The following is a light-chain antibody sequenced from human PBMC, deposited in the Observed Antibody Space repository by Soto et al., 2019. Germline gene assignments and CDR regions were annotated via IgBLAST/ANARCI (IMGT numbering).Light chain of an antibody. V-gene: IGKV3-20*01. CDR3: QLYGS. Sequence: EIVLTQSPGTLSLSPGERATLSCRASQSVSRSYLAWYQQKPGQAPRLLMYGASSRATGIPDRFSGSGSGSDFTLTISRLEPEDFAVYYCQLYGSFGQGTKLEIK. CDR2: GAS. J-gene: IGKJ2*01. CDR1: QSVSRSY.